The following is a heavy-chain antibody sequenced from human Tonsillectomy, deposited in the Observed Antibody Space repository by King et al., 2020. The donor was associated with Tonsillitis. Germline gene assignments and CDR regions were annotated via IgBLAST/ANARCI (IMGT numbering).Heavy chain of an antibody. J-gene: IGHJ6*03. V-gene: IGHV4-59*01. CDR2: ISYSGST. CDR1: GGSISSYY. D-gene: IGHD3-10*01. Sequence: QLQESGPGLVKPSETLSLTCTVSGGSISSYYWSWIRQPPGKGLEWIGYISYSGSTNYNPSLKSRVTTSVDTSKNQFSLKLSSVTAADTAVYYCARARFGYYMDVWGKGTTVTVAS. CDR3: ARARFGYYMDV.